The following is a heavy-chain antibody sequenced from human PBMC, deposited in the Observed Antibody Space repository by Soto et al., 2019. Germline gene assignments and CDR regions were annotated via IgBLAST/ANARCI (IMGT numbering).Heavy chain of an antibody. D-gene: IGHD6-13*01. J-gene: IGHJ4*02. CDR1: GDSISSYY. CDR2: IHTTDGT. V-gene: IGHV4-4*07. Sequence: TLSLTCSVSGDSISSYYWSWIRQPAGKGMEWIGRIHTTDGTNYNPSLKSRVTMSIDTSNNQFSLKLSSLTAADTAVYYCARALSSAAGLYFDFWGQGTLVTVSS. CDR3: ARALSSAAGLYFDF.